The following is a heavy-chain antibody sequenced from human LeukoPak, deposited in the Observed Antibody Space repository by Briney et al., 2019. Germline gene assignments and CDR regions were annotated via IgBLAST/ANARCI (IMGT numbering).Heavy chain of an antibody. CDR1: GFMFTGYW. J-gene: IGHJ6*03. Sequence: QAGGSLRLSCEASGFMFTGYWMSWVRQAPGKGLEWMANIKEDGSEKYYVDSVKGRFTISRDNPKKLLYLQMNSLRAEDTAVYYCARDRRGVNFYYYYMDVWGKGTSVIVSS. D-gene: IGHD3-10*01. V-gene: IGHV3-7*01. CDR2: IKEDGSEK. CDR3: ARDRRGVNFYYYYMDV.